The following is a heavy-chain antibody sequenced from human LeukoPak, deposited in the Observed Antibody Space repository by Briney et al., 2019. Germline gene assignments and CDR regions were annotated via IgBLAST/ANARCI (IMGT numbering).Heavy chain of an antibody. CDR3: ARDLYDYDFWSGYFPSYYYYGMDV. J-gene: IGHJ6*02. CDR1: GFTFSGYS. Sequence: GGSLRLSCAASGFTFSGYSMTWVRQAPGKGLEWVSSISSSSSYIYYADSVKGRFTISRDNAKNSLYLQMNSLRAEDTAVYYCARDLYDYDFWSGYFPSYYYYGMDVWGQGTTVTVSS. D-gene: IGHD3-3*01. V-gene: IGHV3-21*01. CDR2: ISSSSSYI.